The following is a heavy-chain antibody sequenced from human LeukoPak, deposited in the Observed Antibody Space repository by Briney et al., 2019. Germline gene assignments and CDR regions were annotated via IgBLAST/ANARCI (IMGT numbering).Heavy chain of an antibody. CDR2: INPSGGST. Sequence: GASVKVSCKASGGTFSSYDISWVRQAPGQGLEWMGIINPSGGSTSYAQKFQGRVTMTRDMATSTVYMELSSLRSEDTAVYYCARDRSGWWGGFDYWGQGTLVTVSS. V-gene: IGHV1-46*01. CDR1: GGTFSSYD. CDR3: ARDRSGWWGGFDY. J-gene: IGHJ4*02. D-gene: IGHD6-19*01.